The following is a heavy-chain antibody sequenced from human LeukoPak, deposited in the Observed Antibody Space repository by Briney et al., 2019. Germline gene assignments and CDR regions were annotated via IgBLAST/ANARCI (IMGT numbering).Heavy chain of an antibody. Sequence: SETLSLTCAVYGGSFGGYYWSWIRQPPGKGLEWIGEINHSGSTNYNPPLKSRVTISVDTSKKQFSLKLSSVTAADTAVYYCARGGRDGYNNWGQGTLVTVSS. CDR3: ARGGRDGYNN. CDR2: INHSGST. D-gene: IGHD5-24*01. J-gene: IGHJ4*02. CDR1: GGSFGGYY. V-gene: IGHV4-34*01.